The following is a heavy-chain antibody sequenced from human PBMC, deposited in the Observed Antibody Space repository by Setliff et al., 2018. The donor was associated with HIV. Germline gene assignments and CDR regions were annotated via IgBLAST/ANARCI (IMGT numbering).Heavy chain of an antibody. CDR1: GFMFTSYA. D-gene: IGHD3-22*01. J-gene: IGHJ4*02. V-gene: IGHV3-23*01. CDR2: IRGSGDTT. Sequence: GESLKISCAASGFMFTSYAMTWVRQAPGKGLEWVSTIRGSGDTTHYADFVKGRFTISRDNSENTLYLQMNSLRAEDTAVYYCAKASKGEYYDNSGFFVTYFDYWGQGKLVTVSS. CDR3: AKASKGEYYDNSGFFVTYFDY.